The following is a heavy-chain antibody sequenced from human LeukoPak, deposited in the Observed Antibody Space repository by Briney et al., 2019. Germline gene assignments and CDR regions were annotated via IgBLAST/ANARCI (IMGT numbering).Heavy chain of an antibody. CDR3: AREGMVRGFGSGRFDY. CDR2: IIPIFGTA. Sequence: SVKVSCKASGGTFSSYAISWVRQAPGQGLEWMGGIIPIFGTANYAQKFQGRVTITADESTSTAYMELSSLRSEDTAVYYCAREGMVRGFGSGRFDYWGQGTLVTVSS. D-gene: IGHD3-10*01. CDR1: GGTFSSYA. J-gene: IGHJ4*02. V-gene: IGHV1-69*01.